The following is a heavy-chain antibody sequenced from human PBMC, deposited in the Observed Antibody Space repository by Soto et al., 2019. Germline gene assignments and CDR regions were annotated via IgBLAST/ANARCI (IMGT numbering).Heavy chain of an antibody. Sequence: GGSLRLSCAASGFTFSSYSMNWVRQAPGKGLEWVSSISSSSSYIYYADSVKGRFTISRDNAKNSLYLQMNSLRAEDTAGYYRARDGYYDSSGYYSFDYWRQGTLVTVSS. CDR1: GFTFSSYS. CDR3: ARDGYYDSSGYYSFDY. D-gene: IGHD3-22*01. J-gene: IGHJ4*02. CDR2: ISSSSSYI. V-gene: IGHV3-21*04.